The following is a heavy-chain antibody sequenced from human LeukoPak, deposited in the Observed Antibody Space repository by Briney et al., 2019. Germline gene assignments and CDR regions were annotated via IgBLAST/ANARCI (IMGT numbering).Heavy chain of an antibody. D-gene: IGHD6-13*01. CDR1: GGSISSGDYY. J-gene: IGHJ1*01. V-gene: IGHV4-30-4*01. CDR3: ARDEAAAGTFQH. CDR2: IYYSGST. Sequence: SQTLSLTCTVSGGSISSGDYYWSWIRQPPGKGLEWIGYIYYSGSTYYNPSPKSRVTISVDTSKNQFSLKLSSVTAADTAVYYCARDEAAAGTFQHWGQGTLVTVSS.